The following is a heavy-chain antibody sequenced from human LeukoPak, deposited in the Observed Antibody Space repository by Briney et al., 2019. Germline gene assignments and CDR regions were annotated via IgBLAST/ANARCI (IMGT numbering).Heavy chain of an antibody. Sequence: ASVKVSCKASGYTFTSYDINWVRQATGQGLEWMGWMNPNSGNTGYAQKFQGRVTMTRNTSISTAYMELSSLRSEDTAVYYCARGGATMVRALAYYMDVWGKGTTVTISS. CDR3: ARGGATMVRALAYYMDV. CDR1: GYTFTSYD. D-gene: IGHD3-10*01. V-gene: IGHV1-8*01. CDR2: MNPNSGNT. J-gene: IGHJ6*03.